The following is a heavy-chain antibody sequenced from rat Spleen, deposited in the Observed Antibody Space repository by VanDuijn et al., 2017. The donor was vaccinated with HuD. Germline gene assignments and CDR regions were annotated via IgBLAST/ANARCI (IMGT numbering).Heavy chain of an antibody. CDR2: IKAKSNNYAT. CDR1: GFTFSTAW. CDR3: ASHGYY. D-gene: IGHD1-4*01. J-gene: IGHJ2*01. Sequence: EVQLVESDGGLVQPGGTLKLSCATSGFTFSTAWMYWYRQFPEKRLEWVARIKAKSNNYATDYTESVKGRFTISRDDSKSSIYLQMNNLKEEDTAIYYCASHGYYWGQGVMVTVSS. V-gene: IGHV6-6*01.